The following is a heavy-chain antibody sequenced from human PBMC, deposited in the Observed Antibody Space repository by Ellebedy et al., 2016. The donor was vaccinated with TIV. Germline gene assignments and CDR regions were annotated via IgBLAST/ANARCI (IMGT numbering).Heavy chain of an antibody. Sequence: GESLKISCAASGFTFSSYGMHWVRQAPGKGLEWVAVIWYDGGNKYYADSVKGRFTISRDNSKNTLYLQMNSLRAEDTAVYYCARDEMPPPIAAAGDYYYYGMDVWGQGTTVTVSS. CDR1: GFTFSSYG. J-gene: IGHJ6*02. V-gene: IGHV3-33*01. CDR3: ARDEMPPPIAAAGDYYYYGMDV. CDR2: IWYDGGNK. D-gene: IGHD6-13*01.